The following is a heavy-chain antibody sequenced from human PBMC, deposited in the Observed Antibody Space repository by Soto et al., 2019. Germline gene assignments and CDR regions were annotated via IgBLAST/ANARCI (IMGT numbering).Heavy chain of an antibody. CDR1: GGTFSSYA. CDR2: IIPIFGTA. D-gene: IGHD2-2*01. CDR3: ARDGEEYCISTSCYLWFDT. Sequence: QVQLVQSGAEVKKPGSSVKVSCKASGGTFSSYAISWVRQAPGQGLEWMGGIIPIFGTANYAQKFQGRVTITADESTSTAYMELSSLRSEDTAVYYCARDGEEYCISTSCYLWFDTWGQGTLVTVSS. V-gene: IGHV1-69*12. J-gene: IGHJ5*02.